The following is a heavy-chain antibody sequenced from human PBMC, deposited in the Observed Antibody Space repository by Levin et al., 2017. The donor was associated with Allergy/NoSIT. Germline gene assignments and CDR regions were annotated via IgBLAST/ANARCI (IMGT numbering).Heavy chain of an antibody. D-gene: IGHD3-10*01. V-gene: IGHV4-30-2*01. CDR1: GGSISSGGNS. Sequence: SQTLSLTCAVSGGSISSGGNSWSWIRQPPGKGLEWIGYIYHSGSTYYNPSLKSRVTISVDRSKNQFSLKLSSVTAADTAVYYCARGGRYYYGSGSYYWFDPWGQGTLVTVSS. CDR2: IYHSGST. CDR3: ARGGRYYYGSGSYYWFDP. J-gene: IGHJ5*02.